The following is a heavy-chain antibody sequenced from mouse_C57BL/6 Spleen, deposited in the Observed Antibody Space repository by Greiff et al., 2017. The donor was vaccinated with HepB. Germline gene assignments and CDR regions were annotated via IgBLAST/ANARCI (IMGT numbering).Heavy chain of an antibody. V-gene: IGHV7-3*01. CDR1: GFTFTDYY. J-gene: IGHJ4*01. CDR3: ARSIYNNYAMDY. D-gene: IGHD1-3*01. Sequence: EVMLVESGGGLVQPGGSLSLSCAASGFTFTDYYMSWVRQPPGKALEWLGFIRNKDNGYTTEYSSSVKGRFTISRANSQSILYLQMNALRAEDSATYYCARSIYNNYAMDYWGQGTLVTVSA. CDR2: IRNKDNGYTT.